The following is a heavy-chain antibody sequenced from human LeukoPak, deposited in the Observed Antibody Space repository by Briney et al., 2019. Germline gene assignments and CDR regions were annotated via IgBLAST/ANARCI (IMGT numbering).Heavy chain of an antibody. D-gene: IGHD1-7*01. V-gene: IGHV3-13*01. CDR3: ARGGDGITGTNGMDV. CDR1: GFTFSSYD. J-gene: IGHJ6*04. Sequence: GGSLRLSCAASGFTFSSYDMHWVRQATGKGLEWVSAIGTAGDTYYPGSVKGRFTISRENAKNSLYLQMNSLRAGDTAVYYCARGGDGITGTNGMDVWGKGTTVTVSS. CDR2: IGTAGDT.